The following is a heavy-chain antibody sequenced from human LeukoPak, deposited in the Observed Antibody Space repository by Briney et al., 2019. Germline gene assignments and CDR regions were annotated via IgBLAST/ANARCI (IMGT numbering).Heavy chain of an antibody. CDR1: GLTFNIYG. V-gene: IGHV3-21*01. D-gene: IGHD3-16*02. J-gene: IGHJ2*01. CDR2: ISSGSTYI. Sequence: GGSLRLSCAASGLTFNIYGMNWVRQAPGRGLEWVSSISSGSTYIFYADSVRGRFTISRDTAKNSLYLHMNSRRAEDTAVYYCAGSDTIGYTPREWDYWYFDLWGRGTLVTVSS. CDR3: AGSDTIGYTPREWDYWYFDL.